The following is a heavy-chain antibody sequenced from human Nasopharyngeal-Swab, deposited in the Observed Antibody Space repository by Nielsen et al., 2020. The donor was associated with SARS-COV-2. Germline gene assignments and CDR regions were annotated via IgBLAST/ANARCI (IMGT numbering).Heavy chain of an antibody. CDR2: ISWNSGST. V-gene: IGHV3-9*01. D-gene: IGHD6-19*01. CDR3: AKDNGSGWYEFDY. CDR1: GSTFDDYA. Sequence: GGSLRLSCAASGSTFDDYAMHWVRQAPGKGLEWVSGISWNSGSTGYADSVKGRFTISRDNAKNSLYLQMNSLRAEDTALYYCAKDNGSGWYEFDYWGQGTLVTVSS. J-gene: IGHJ4*02.